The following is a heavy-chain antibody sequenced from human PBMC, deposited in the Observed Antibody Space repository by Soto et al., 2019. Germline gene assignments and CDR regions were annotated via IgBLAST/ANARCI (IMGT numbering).Heavy chain of an antibody. Sequence: SLRLSCAASGFTFSSYWMHWVRQAPGKGLVWISHINSDGSSTTYADSVKGRFTISRDNAKNTLYVQMNSLRDEDTAVYYCVRDDCSLGIDYWGQGTLVTVSS. J-gene: IGHJ4*02. CDR3: VRDDCSLGIDY. V-gene: IGHV3-74*01. CDR1: GFTFSSYW. D-gene: IGHD2-15*01. CDR2: INSDGSST.